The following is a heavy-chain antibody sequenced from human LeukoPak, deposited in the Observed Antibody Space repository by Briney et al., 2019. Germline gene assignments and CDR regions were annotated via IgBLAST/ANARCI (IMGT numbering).Heavy chain of an antibody. Sequence: RPGGSLRLSCAASGFTFSSYGRHWVRQAPGKGLEWVAVISYDGSHKYYADSVRGRFTISRDNSKNTLYLQMNSLRAEDTAVFYCAKDRTAHFDYWGQGTLVTVSS. J-gene: IGHJ4*02. CDR2: ISYDGSHK. CDR1: GFTFSSYG. V-gene: IGHV3-30*18. CDR3: AKDRTAHFDY.